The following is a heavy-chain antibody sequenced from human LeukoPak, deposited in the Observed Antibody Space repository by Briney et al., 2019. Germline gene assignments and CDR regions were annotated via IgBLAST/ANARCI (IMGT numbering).Heavy chain of an antibody. CDR3: SRSAYYDGSGNYDDY. CDR2: ISDGGSTT. CDR1: GFTFSSYW. D-gene: IGHD3-22*01. V-gene: IGHV3-74*01. Sequence: PGGSLRLSCAASGFTFSSYWMHWVRQAPGKGLVWVSRISDGGSTTTYADSVKGRFTISRDNAKNTLYLQMNGLRAEDTAVYYCSRSAYYDGSGNYDDYWGQGTLVTVSS. J-gene: IGHJ4*02.